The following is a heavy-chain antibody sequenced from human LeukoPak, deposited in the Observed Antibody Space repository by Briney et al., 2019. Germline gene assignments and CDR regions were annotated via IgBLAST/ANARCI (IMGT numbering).Heavy chain of an antibody. V-gene: IGHV1-69*04. D-gene: IGHD3-3*01. CDR1: GGTFSTYA. CDR3: ARESVRNWLGP. Sequence: AASVKVSCKASGGTFSTYAIGWVRQAPGQGLEWMGRIVPMGDKTNYAQRFQGRVTITADKFTRKAYMELSSLRAEDTALYYCARESVRNWLGPWGQGTLVTVAS. CDR2: IVPMGDKT. J-gene: IGHJ5*02.